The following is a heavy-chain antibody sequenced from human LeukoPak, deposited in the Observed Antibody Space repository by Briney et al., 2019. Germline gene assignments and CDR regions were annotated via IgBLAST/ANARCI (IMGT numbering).Heavy chain of an antibody. CDR2: IYTSGST. V-gene: IGHV4-61*02. Sequence: SETLSLTRTVSGGSISSGSYYWSWIRQPAGKGLEWIGRIYTSGSTNYNPSLKSRVTISVDTSKNQFSLKLSSVTAADTAVYYCASGYSYGSYYFDYWGQGTLVTVSS. CDR3: ASGYSYGSYYFDY. J-gene: IGHJ4*02. CDR1: GGSISSGSYY. D-gene: IGHD5-18*01.